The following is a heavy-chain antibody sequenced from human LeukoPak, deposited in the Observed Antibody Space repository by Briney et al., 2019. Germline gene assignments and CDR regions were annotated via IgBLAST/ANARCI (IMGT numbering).Heavy chain of an antibody. CDR2: ISYDGSNK. Sequence: GGSLRLSCAASGFTFSSYAMHWVCQAPGKGLEWVAVISYDGSNKYYADSVKGRFTISRDNSKNTLYLQMNSLRAEDTAVYYCARENAFDIWGQGTMVTVSS. CDR3: ARENAFDI. J-gene: IGHJ3*02. V-gene: IGHV3-30-3*01. CDR1: GFTFSSYA.